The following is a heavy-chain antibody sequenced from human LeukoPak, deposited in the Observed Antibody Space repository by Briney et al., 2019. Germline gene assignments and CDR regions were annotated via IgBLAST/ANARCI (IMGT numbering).Heavy chain of an antibody. D-gene: IGHD2-8*01. V-gene: IGHV3-48*01. CDR2: ISSSSSTI. Sequence: GGSLRLSCAASGFTFSSYSMNWVRQAPGKGLEWVSYISSSSSTIYYADSVKGRFTISRDNAKNSLYLQMNSLRAEDTAVYYCARDSIVPPYGDFDYWGQGTLVTVSS. J-gene: IGHJ4*02. CDR1: GFTFSSYS. CDR3: ARDSIVPPYGDFDY.